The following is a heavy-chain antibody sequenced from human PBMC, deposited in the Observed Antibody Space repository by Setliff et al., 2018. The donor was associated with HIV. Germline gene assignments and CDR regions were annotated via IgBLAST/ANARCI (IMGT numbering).Heavy chain of an antibody. D-gene: IGHD3-16*01. CDR3: AREITYDYFWGSFRQGAFDI. CDR2: IYYSWST. CDR1: GGSISSFH. Sequence: SETLSLTCTVSGGSISSFHWSWIRQPPGKGLEWIGYIYYSWSTSYNPSLKRRVTISVDTSKTQFSLKLISVTAADTAVYYCAREITYDYFWGSFRQGAFDIWGQGTLVTVSS. V-gene: IGHV4-59*01. J-gene: IGHJ3*02.